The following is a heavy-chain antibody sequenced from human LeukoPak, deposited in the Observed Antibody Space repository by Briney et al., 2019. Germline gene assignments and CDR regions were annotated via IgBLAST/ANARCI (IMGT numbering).Heavy chain of an antibody. CDR1: GFTFSSYE. CDR3: AKDWGNYFASGSSYLDY. D-gene: IGHD3-10*01. J-gene: IGHJ4*02. CDR2: ISSSGSTI. V-gene: IGHV3-48*03. Sequence: GGSLRLSCAASGFTFSSYEMNWVRQAPGKGLEWVSYISSSGSTIYYADSVKGRFTISRDNSRNTLYLQMNSLRPEDTAVYHCAKDWGNYFASGSSYLDYWGQGTLVTVSS.